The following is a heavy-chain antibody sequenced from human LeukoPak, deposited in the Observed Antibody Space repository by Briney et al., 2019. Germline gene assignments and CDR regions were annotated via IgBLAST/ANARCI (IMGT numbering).Heavy chain of an antibody. CDR2: ISRDSAAK. Sequence: GGSLRLSCAASGFTFNDFGMNWVRQAPGKGLDWVSYISRDSAAKRYADSVKGRFTISRDKAKNSLYLQMNSPRDEDTAVYFCARDLGGSKGGLDVWGQGTTVTVSS. J-gene: IGHJ6*02. CDR3: ARDLGGSKGGLDV. CDR1: GFTFNDFG. V-gene: IGHV3-48*02. D-gene: IGHD3-16*01.